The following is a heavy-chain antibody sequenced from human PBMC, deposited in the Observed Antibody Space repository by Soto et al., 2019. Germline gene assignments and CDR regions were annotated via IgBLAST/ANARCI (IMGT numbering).Heavy chain of an antibody. Sequence: SVKVSCKASGGTFSSYAISWVRQAPGQGLEWMGGIIPIFGTANYAQKFQGRVTITADESTSTAYMELSSLRSEDTAVYYCARDLGYDFWSGYYGRNYYYYYGMDVWGQGATVTVSS. D-gene: IGHD3-3*01. CDR2: IIPIFGTA. CDR1: GGTFSSYA. CDR3: ARDLGYDFWSGYYGRNYYYYYGMDV. J-gene: IGHJ6*02. V-gene: IGHV1-69*13.